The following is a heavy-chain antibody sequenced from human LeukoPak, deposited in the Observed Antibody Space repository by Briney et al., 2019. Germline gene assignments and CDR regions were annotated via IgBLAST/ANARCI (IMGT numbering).Heavy chain of an antibody. CDR3: AILVYIWNDHEPYSYYGMDV. V-gene: IGHV1-2*02. CDR1: GYTFTGYY. D-gene: IGHD1-1*01. CDR2: INPNSGGT. J-gene: IGHJ6*02. Sequence: ASVKVSCKASGYTFTGYYMHWVRQAPGQGLEWMGWINPNSGGTNYAQKFQGRVTMTRDTSISTAYMELSRLRSDDTAVYYCAILVYIWNDHEPYSYYGMDVWGQGTTVTVSS.